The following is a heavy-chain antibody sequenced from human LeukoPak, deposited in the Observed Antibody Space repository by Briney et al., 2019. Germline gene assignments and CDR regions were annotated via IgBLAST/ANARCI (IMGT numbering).Heavy chain of an antibody. CDR3: ARAQGYSSGWDFQH. CDR2: IYTSGST. CDR1: GGSISSGSYY. V-gene: IGHV4-61*02. Sequence: SGNLSLTCTVSGGSISSGSYYWSWIRQPAGKGLEWIGRIYTSGSTNYNPSLKSRVTISVDTSKNQFSLKLSSVTAADTAVYYCARAQGYSSGWDFQHWGQGTLVTVSS. J-gene: IGHJ1*01. D-gene: IGHD6-19*01.